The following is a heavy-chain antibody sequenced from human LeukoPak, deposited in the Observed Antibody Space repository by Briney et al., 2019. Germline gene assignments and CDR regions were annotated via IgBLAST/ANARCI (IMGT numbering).Heavy chain of an antibody. Sequence: GGSLKLSWAASGYPFSSYWMHWVRQAPGKGREWVSRINTDGSTTDNTKHAGYRRGRFTISRDKAKNTLYLKRSSLRAEDTAVYSCARGESLIVDSSGYFRDALDLWGQGTMVTVSS. J-gene: IGHJ3*01. CDR2: INTDGSTTDNT. V-gene: IGHV3-74*01. CDR1: GYPFSSYW. CDR3: ARGESLIVDSSGYFRDALDL. D-gene: IGHD3-22*01.